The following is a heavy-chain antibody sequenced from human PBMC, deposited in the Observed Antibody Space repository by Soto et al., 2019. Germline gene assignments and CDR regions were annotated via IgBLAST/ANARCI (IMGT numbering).Heavy chain of an antibody. J-gene: IGHJ4*02. CDR1: GFTFDYYW. V-gene: IGHV3-74*01. CDR3: GRGGDPDY. CDR2: LQTDGSSP. Sequence: EVQLVASGGGLVQPGGSLRLSCVASGFTFDYYWMHWVRQAPGEGLMWVSRLQTDGSSPDYADSVKGRFTISRDNAKNTMYLQMNNLSAEDTAVYSCGRGGDPDYWGQGTLVTVSS. D-gene: IGHD2-21*02.